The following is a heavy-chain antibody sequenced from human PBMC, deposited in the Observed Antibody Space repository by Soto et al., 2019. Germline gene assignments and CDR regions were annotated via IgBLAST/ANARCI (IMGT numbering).Heavy chain of an antibody. CDR2: IYPGDSDT. CDR1: GYSFTSYL. CDR3: ARRGVVPAGYDYYYYYYMDV. D-gene: IGHD2-2*01. Sequence: GESLKISCNGSGYSFTSYLIGWVRQMPGKGLEWMGIIYPGDSDTRYSPSFQGQVTISADKSISTAYLQWSSLKASDTAMYYCARRGVVPAGYDYYYYYYMDVWGKGTTVTVSS. V-gene: IGHV5-51*01. J-gene: IGHJ6*03.